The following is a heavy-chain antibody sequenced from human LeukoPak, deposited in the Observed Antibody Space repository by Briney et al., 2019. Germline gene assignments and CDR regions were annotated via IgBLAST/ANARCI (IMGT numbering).Heavy chain of an antibody. CDR3: ARESGSGYDY. V-gene: IGHV4-59*01. CDR2: IYYSGST. Sequence: SETLSLTCTVSGGSISSYYWRWIRQPPGKGLEWIGYIYYSGSTNYNPSLKSRVTISVDTSKNQFSLKLSSVTAADTAVYYCARESGSGYDYWGQGTLVTVSS. J-gene: IGHJ4*02. D-gene: IGHD3-22*01. CDR1: GGSISSYY.